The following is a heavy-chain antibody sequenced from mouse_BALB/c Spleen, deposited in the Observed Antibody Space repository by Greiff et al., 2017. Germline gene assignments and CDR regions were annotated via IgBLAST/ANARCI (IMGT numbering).Heavy chain of an antibody. CDR2: IDPANGNT. Sequence: EVQLVESGAELVKPGASVKLSCTASGFNIKDTYMHWVKQRPEQGLEWIGRIDPANGNTKYDPKFQGKATITADTSSNTAYLQLSSLTSEDTAVYYCAPWLGYAMDYWGQGTSVTVSS. D-gene: IGHD2-2*01. J-gene: IGHJ4*01. CDR3: APWLGYAMDY. CDR1: GFNIKDTY. V-gene: IGHV14-3*02.